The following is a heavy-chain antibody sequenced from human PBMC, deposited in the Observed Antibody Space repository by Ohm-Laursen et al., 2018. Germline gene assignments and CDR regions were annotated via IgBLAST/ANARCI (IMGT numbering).Heavy chain of an antibody. CDR2: IVVGSGNT. Sequence: VSSAKVSCKASGFTFTSSAMQWVRQARGQRLEGIGWIVVGSGNTNYAQKFQERVAITRDMSTSTAYMELSSLRSEDTAVYYCAADFDAFDIWGQGTMVTVSS. CDR1: GFTFTSSA. V-gene: IGHV1-58*02. J-gene: IGHJ3*02. CDR3: AADFDAFDI.